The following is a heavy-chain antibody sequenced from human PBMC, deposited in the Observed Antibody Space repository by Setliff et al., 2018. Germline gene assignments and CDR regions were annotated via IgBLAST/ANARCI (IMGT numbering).Heavy chain of an antibody. J-gene: IGHJ6*03. CDR2: TIPIFGST. Sequence: SVKVSCKASGGTFSSYGISWVRQAPGQGLEWMGGTIPIFGSTNYAQKFQDRVTIITDESTSTAYMELRSLRTEDTAVYYCAREGVDTRSSTDYRYYTDVWGKGTTVTVSS. V-gene: IGHV1-69*05. D-gene: IGHD5-18*01. CDR3: AREGVDTRSSTDYRYYTDV. CDR1: GGTFSSYG.